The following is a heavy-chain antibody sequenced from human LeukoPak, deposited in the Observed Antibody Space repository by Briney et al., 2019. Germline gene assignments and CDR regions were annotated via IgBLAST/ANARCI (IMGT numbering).Heavy chain of an antibody. J-gene: IGHJ4*02. V-gene: IGHV1-18*01. Sequence: ASVKFSCKASGYTFTNSGISWVRQAPGQGLEWMGWVSAYDGNTNYAQKLQGRLTMTTDRSTSTAYMELRSLRSDDTAMYYCARSFARDSDILTGYYIGDYWGQGTLVTVSS. CDR3: ARSFARDSDILTGYYIGDY. CDR1: GYTFTNSG. D-gene: IGHD3-9*01. CDR2: VSAYDGNT.